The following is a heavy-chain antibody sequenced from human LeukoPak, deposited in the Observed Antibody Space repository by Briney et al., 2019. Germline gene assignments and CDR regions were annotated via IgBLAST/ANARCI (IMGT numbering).Heavy chain of an antibody. Sequence: ASVKVSCKASGYTFTSYYMHWVRQAPGQGLEWMGIINPSGGSTSYAQKFQGRVTMTRDMSTSTVYMELSSLRSEDTAVYYCARDREGSLLVKAVYFDYWGQGTLVTVSS. CDR3: ARDREGSLLVKAVYFDY. V-gene: IGHV1-46*01. J-gene: IGHJ4*02. CDR2: INPSGGST. CDR1: GYTFTSYY. D-gene: IGHD1-26*01.